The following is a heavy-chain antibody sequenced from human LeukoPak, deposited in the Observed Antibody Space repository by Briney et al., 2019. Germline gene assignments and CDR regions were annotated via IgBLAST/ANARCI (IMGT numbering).Heavy chain of an antibody. D-gene: IGHD3-3*01. CDR1: GFTFSSYW. V-gene: IGHV3-7*01. J-gene: IGHJ6*03. CDR2: IKQDGSEK. Sequence: GGSLRLSCAASGFTFSSYWMSWVRQAPGKGLEWVANIKQDGSEKYYVDSVKGRFTISRDNAKNSLYLQMNSLRAEDTAVYYCARSRGSDFWSGYYFYYYYYYMDVWGKGTTVTVSS. CDR3: ARSRGSDFWSGYYFYYYYYYMDV.